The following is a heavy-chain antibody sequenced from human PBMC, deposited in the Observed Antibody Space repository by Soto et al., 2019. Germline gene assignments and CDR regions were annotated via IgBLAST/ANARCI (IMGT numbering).Heavy chain of an antibody. CDR3: AIGWHTGYSSSCVDAFDI. CDR1: GFTFSSYG. CDR2: ISYDGSNK. Sequence: GSLRLSCAASGFTFSSYGMHWVRQAPGKGLEWVAVISYDGSNKYYADSVKGRFTISRDNSKNTLYLQMNSLRAEDTAVYYCAIGWHTGYSSSCVDAFDIWGQGTMFTVSS. V-gene: IGHV3-30*03. J-gene: IGHJ3*02. D-gene: IGHD6-13*01.